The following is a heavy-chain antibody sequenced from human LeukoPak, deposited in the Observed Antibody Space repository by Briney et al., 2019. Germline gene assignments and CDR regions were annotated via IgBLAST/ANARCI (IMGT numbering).Heavy chain of an antibody. Sequence: ASVKLSCMASGYTFTSYGVSWVRQAPGQGLEWMGWIGTYNGDTNYAQNLQGRVTMTTDTSTRTAYMELRSLRSDDTAVYYCARDRGYNPDTFDIWGQGTMVTVSS. V-gene: IGHV1-18*01. CDR2: IGTYNGDT. CDR3: ARDRGYNPDTFDI. J-gene: IGHJ3*02. D-gene: IGHD5-24*01. CDR1: GYTFTSYG.